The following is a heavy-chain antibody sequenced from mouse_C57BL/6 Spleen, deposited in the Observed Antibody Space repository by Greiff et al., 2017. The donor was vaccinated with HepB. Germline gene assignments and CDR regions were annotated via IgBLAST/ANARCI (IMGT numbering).Heavy chain of an antibody. CDR2: INPNNGGT. CDR1: GYTFTDYN. Sequence: EVQLQQSGPELVKPGASVKIPCKASGYTFTDYNMDWVKQSHGKSLEWIGDINPNNGGTIYNQKFKGKATLTVDKSSSTAYMELRSLTSEDTALYYCARRTAQATAWFAYWGQGTLVTVSA. D-gene: IGHD3-2*02. J-gene: IGHJ3*01. CDR3: ARRTAQATAWFAY. V-gene: IGHV1-18*01.